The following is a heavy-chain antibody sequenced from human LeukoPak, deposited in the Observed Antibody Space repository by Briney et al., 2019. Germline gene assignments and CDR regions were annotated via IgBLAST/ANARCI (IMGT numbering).Heavy chain of an antibody. CDR1: GGSLSGYY. V-gene: IGHV4-34*01. CDR3: ARDGEGLDALDM. J-gene: IGHJ3*02. CDR2: INHSGST. Sequence: SETLSLTCAVYGGSLSGYYLSWVRQPPGKGLEWIGEINHSGSTNYNPSLKSRVTISVDTSKNQFSLKLSSVNAADTAVYYCARDGEGLDALDMGGQGTMVTVSS.